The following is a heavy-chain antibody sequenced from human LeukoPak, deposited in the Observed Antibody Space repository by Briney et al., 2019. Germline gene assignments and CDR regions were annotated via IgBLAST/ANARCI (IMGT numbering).Heavy chain of an antibody. CDR3: ARHMVSGWYVPSGY. Sequence: SETLSLTCTVSGASISRGGYYWDWIRQPPGKGLEWIGTIYYSGSTYYNPSLKSRVTISVDTSKNQFSLKLSFVTAADTAVYYCARHMVSGWYVPSGYWGQGTLVTVSS. J-gene: IGHJ4*02. CDR1: GASISRGGYY. CDR2: IYYSGST. V-gene: IGHV4-39*01. D-gene: IGHD6-19*01.